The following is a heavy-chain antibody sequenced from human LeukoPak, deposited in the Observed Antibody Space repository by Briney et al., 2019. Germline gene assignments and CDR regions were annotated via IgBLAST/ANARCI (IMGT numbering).Heavy chain of an antibody. J-gene: IGHJ1*01. Sequence: GGSLRLSCEASGFTSRNYAMSWVRQAPGKGLEWVSLISGSGDTYYADSVKGRFTISRDNSKNTLYLQMNSLRAEDTAVYYCATAHQFSFQDWGQGTLVTVSS. CDR3: ATAHQFSFQD. V-gene: IGHV3-23*01. CDR2: ISGSGDT. D-gene: IGHD2-2*01. CDR1: GFTSRNYA.